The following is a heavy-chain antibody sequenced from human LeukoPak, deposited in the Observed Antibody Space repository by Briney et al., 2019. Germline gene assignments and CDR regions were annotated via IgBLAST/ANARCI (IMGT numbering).Heavy chain of an antibody. V-gene: IGHV4-39*01. CDR3: ARPFRTGYSYAAGAFDI. D-gene: IGHD5-18*01. CDR2: IYYSGST. Sequence: SETLSLTCTVSGGSISSSSYYWGWVRQPPGKGLEWVGSIYYSGSTYYNPSLKSRVTISVDTSKNQFSLKLSSVTAADTAVYYCARPFRTGYSYAAGAFDIWGQGPMVTVSS. J-gene: IGHJ3*02. CDR1: GGSISSSSYY.